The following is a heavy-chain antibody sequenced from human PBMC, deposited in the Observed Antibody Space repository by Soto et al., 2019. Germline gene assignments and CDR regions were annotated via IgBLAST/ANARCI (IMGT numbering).Heavy chain of an antibody. V-gene: IGHV1-69*06. CDR3: ARELLGYCSSTSCPKGYYYYGMDV. CDR2: IIPIFGTA. Sequence: ASVKVSCKASGGTFSSYAISWVRQAPGQGLEWMGGIIPIFGTANYAQKFQGRVTITADKSTSTACMELSSLRSEDTAVYYCARELLGYCSSTSCPKGYYYYGMDVWGQGTTVTVSS. D-gene: IGHD2-2*01. J-gene: IGHJ6*02. CDR1: GGTFSSYA.